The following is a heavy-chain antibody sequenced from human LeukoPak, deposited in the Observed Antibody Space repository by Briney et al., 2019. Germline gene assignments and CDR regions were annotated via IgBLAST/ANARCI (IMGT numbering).Heavy chain of an antibody. CDR2: ISSSSSTI. Sequence: PGGSLRLSCAASGFIFSSCSMNWVRQAPGKGLEWVSYISSSSSTIYYADSVKGRSAISRDNAKNTLYLQMNSLRAEDTAVYYCARNQYGSGSPLSDYWGQGTLVTVSS. CDR3: ARNQYGSGSPLSDY. CDR1: GFIFSSCS. V-gene: IGHV3-48*01. D-gene: IGHD3-10*01. J-gene: IGHJ4*02.